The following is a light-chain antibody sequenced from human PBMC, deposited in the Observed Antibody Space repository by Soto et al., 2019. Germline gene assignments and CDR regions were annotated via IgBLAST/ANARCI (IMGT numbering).Light chain of an antibody. CDR3: QQTDSFPFT. CDR1: LGISGW. CDR2: AAS. J-gene: IGKJ3*01. V-gene: IGKV1-12*02. Sequence: QMSQSPSSVSASVGDRVTIACRASLGISGWLAWYQQKPGKAPKLLIYAASSLQTGVPSRFTGSGSGTDFTLTISSLQPEDFATYYCQQTDSFPFTFGPGTKVDI.